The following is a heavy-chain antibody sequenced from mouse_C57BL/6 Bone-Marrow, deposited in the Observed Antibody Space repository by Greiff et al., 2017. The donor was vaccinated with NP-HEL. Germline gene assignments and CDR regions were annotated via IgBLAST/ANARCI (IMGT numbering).Heavy chain of an antibody. J-gene: IGHJ4*01. D-gene: IGHD4-1*01. CDR2: ISNGGGST. CDR3: ARRDWAMDY. Sequence: EVQVVESGGGLVQPGGSLKLSCAASGFTFSDYYMYWVRQTPEKRLEWVAYISNGGGSTYYTDTVKGRFTISRDNAKNTLYLQMSRLKSEDTSVYYCARRDWAMDYWGQGTSVTVSS. CDR1: GFTFSDYY. V-gene: IGHV5-12*01.